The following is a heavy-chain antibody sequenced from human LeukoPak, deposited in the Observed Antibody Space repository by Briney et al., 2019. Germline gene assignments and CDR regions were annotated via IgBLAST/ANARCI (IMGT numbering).Heavy chain of an antibody. CDR1: GGTFSSYA. J-gene: IGHJ6*03. Sequence: ASVKVSCKASGGTFSSYAISWVPQAPGQGLEWMGGIIPIFGTANYAQKFQGRVTITADESTSTAYMELSSLRSEDTAVYYCARVGYYYYYMDVWGKGTTVTVSS. CDR2: IIPIFGTA. V-gene: IGHV1-69*13. CDR3: ARVGYYYYYMDV.